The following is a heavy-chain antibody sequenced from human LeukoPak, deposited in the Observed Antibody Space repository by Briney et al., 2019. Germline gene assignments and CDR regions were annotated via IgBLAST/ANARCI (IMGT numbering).Heavy chain of an antibody. CDR3: ARDRRFALLPSHSHWFDP. V-gene: IGHV4-59*01. J-gene: IGHJ5*02. Sequence: SDTLPLLCTVWGGPLSSYYWSWIRQPPGKGLEWIGYIYYSWSTNHNPPLKSRVTISVDTSKNLFSLKLSSVTAADTAVYYCARDRRFALLPSHSHWFDPWGQGTLVTVSS. CDR2: IYYSWST. D-gene: IGHD3-22*01. CDR1: GGPLSSYY.